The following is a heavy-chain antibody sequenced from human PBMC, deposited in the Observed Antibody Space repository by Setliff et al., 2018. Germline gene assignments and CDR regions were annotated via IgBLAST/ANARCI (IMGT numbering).Heavy chain of an antibody. Sequence: ASVKVSCKASGYTFTDSFIHWVRQAPGQGFEWLGWINPNRDDTKYAQKFQDRILMTKDTSLNTVYMELRSLRSDDTALYYCARDGSAFCYEHWGQGSLVTVSS. D-gene: IGHD2-15*01. J-gene: IGHJ4*02. CDR3: ARDGSAFCYEH. CDR2: INPNRDDT. V-gene: IGHV1-2*02. CDR1: GYTFTDSF.